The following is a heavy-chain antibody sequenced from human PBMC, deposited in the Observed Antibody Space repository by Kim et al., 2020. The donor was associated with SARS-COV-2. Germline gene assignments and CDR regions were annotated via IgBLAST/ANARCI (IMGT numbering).Heavy chain of an antibody. J-gene: IGHJ3*02. CDR3: ASHSRYFDWSQLGDAFDN. D-gene: IGHD3-9*01. V-gene: IGHV4-59*01. Sequence: SETLSLTCTVSGGSISSYYWSWVRQPPGKGLEWIGYIYYSGSTNYNPSLKSRVTISVDKSKNQFSLKLSSVTAADTAVYYCASHSRYFDWSQLGDAFDNWVHGTMVTVSS. CDR2: IYYSGST. CDR1: GGSISSYY.